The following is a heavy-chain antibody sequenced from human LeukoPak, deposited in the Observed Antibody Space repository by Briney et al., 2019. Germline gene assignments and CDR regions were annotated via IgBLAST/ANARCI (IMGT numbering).Heavy chain of an antibody. V-gene: IGHV4-34*01. D-gene: IGHD5-12*01. Sequence: SETLSLTCAVYGGSFSGYYWSWIRQPPGKGLEWIGEINHSGSTNYNPSLKSRVTISVDTSKNQFSLKLSSVTAADTAVYYCARGGYSGYDSFDYWGQGTLVTVSP. J-gene: IGHJ4*02. CDR3: ARGGYSGYDSFDY. CDR2: INHSGST. CDR1: GGSFSGYY.